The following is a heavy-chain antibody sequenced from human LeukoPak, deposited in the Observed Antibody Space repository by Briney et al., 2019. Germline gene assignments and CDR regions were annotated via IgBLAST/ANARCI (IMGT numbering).Heavy chain of an antibody. D-gene: IGHD2-15*01. V-gene: IGHV3-23*01. Sequence: SGGSLRLSCAASGFTFNNYAMSWVRQAPGKGLEWVSAISGSGASTYYADSVKGRFTVSRDNSKNTLYLQMNSLRGEDTAVYYCASPIVVTLFDYWGQGTLVTVSS. CDR2: ISGSGAST. J-gene: IGHJ4*02. CDR3: ASPIVVTLFDY. CDR1: GFTFNNYA.